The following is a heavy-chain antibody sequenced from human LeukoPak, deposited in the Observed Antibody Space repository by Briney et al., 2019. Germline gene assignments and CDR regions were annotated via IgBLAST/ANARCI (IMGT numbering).Heavy chain of an antibody. V-gene: IGHV1-18*01. CDR2: ISAYNGDT. CDR3: ARDSVAMSTIRDFGY. J-gene: IGHJ4*02. D-gene: IGHD5-24*01. CDR1: GYTFTSYG. Sequence: ASVKVSRKASGYTFTSYGFSWVRQAPGRGLEWMGWISAYNGDTNYAQKVQGRVTMTTDTSTSTAYMELRSLRSDDTAVYYCARDSVAMSTIRDFGYWGQGTLVTVSS.